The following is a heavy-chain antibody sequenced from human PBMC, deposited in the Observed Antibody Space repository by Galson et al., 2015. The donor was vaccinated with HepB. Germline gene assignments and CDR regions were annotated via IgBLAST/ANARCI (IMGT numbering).Heavy chain of an antibody. J-gene: IGHJ6*02. V-gene: IGHV1-18*01. D-gene: IGHD3-16*01. CDR3: ARDSRLELRLKNYLSYGMDV. Sequence: SVKVSCKASGYTSTSHGVSWLRQAPGQGLEWLGWLSGYDGSAHYAPKFKDRVTMTADKSTSTASMDLRRLRSDDTAVYYYARDSRLELRLKNYLSYGMDVWGQGTTVIVSS. CDR1: GYTSTSHG. CDR2: LSGYDGSA.